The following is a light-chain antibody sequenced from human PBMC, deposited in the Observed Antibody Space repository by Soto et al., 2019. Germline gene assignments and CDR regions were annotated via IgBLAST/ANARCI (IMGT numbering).Light chain of an antibody. J-gene: IGKJ1*01. CDR1: QSVSSY. CDR2: DAS. V-gene: IGKV3-11*01. Sequence: EIVLTQSPATLSLSPGERATLSCRASQSVSSYLAWYQQKPGQAPRLLIYDASSSATGIPARFSGSGSGTEFSLTISSLEPEDFAVYYCQQRSDWPPWTFGQGTKVEIK. CDR3: QQRSDWPPWT.